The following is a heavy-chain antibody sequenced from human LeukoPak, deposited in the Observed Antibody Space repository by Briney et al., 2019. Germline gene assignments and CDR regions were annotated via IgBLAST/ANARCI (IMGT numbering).Heavy chain of an antibody. J-gene: IGHJ5*02. CDR2: IKSDGSRT. CDR1: GFTFSGYW. CDR3: ASQVVGAAFDP. V-gene: IGHV3-74*01. Sequence: GGSLRLSCVASGFTFSGYWMHWVRQPPGKGLVWVSRIKSDGSRTNYADSVKGRFTISRDNTKNTLYLQMNSLRAEDTAVYYCASQVVGAAFDPWGQGTLVTVSS. D-gene: IGHD2-15*01.